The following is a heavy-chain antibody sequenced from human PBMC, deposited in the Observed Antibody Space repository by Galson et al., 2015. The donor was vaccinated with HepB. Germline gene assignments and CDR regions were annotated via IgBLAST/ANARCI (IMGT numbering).Heavy chain of an antibody. Sequence: SLRLSCAVSGLSVSSTYMSWVRQAPGRGLEWVSTLFSGGGTWYTDSMKGRLTISRDTSKNILYLEVNTLRPEDTAVYYCARDQLDHWGQGTLVTVSS. V-gene: IGHV3-66*02. CDR2: LFSGGGT. CDR3: ARDQLDH. CDR1: GLSVSSTY. J-gene: IGHJ4*02.